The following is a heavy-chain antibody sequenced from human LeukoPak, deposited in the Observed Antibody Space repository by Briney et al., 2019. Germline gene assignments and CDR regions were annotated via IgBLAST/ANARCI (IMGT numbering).Heavy chain of an antibody. D-gene: IGHD3-16*01. J-gene: IGHJ4*02. Sequence: GGSLRLSCAASGFSFSSYGMHWVRQAPGKGLEGVAVIWYDGNNKYYADSVKGRFTISRDNAKNTLYLQMNSLRAEDTAVHYCAREFEATGFWALDYWGQGTLVTASS. CDR1: GFSFSSYG. CDR2: IWYDGNNK. CDR3: AREFEATGFWALDY. V-gene: IGHV3-33*01.